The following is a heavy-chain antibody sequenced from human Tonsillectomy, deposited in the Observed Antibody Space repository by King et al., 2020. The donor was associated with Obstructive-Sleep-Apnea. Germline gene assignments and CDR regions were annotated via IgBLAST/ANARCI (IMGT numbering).Heavy chain of an antibody. D-gene: IGHD3-22*01. Sequence: VQLVESGGGVVQPGRSLRLSCAASGFGFSTFDMHWVRQAPGQGLEWGAVISYDGGDTEYADVVKGRVTLSSANSKNTLYLEMNSPRSEETAVYYCARPYYDRNGYYYPYFDYWGQGTLITVSS. CDR1: GFGFSTFD. CDR3: ARPYYDRNGYYYPYFDY. J-gene: IGHJ4*02. CDR2: ISYDGGDT. V-gene: IGHV3-30*04.